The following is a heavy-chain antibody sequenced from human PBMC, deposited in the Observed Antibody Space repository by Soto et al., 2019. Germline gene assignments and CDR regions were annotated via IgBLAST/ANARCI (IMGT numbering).Heavy chain of an antibody. D-gene: IGHD3-3*01. CDR2: VNPDNGGT. CDR3: ASDPRPPSGWLGFWEYGMDV. Sequence: QVNLVQSGAEVKKPGASVKVSCKASGYTFTGNYIHWVRQAPGQGLEWMGWVNPDNGGTTSAPKLQGRVTMTRDTSVTTAYKELTRLTSDDTAVYYCASDPRPPSGWLGFWEYGMDVWGQGTTVTVSS. V-gene: IGHV1-2*02. CDR1: GYTFTGNY. J-gene: IGHJ6*02.